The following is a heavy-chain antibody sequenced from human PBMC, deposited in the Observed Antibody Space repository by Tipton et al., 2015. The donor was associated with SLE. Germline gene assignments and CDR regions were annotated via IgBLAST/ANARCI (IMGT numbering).Heavy chain of an antibody. J-gene: IGHJ4*02. CDR3: ARHVVSYDSSGYYNGY. Sequence: QLVQSGAEVKKPGESLKISCKGSGYSFTSYWIGWVRQMPGKGLEWMGIIYPGDSDTRYSPSFQGQVTISADKSISTAYLQWSSLKASDTAMYYCARHVVSYDSSGYYNGYWGQGTLVTVSS. V-gene: IGHV5-51*01. CDR2: IYPGDSDT. D-gene: IGHD3-22*01. CDR1: GYSFTSYW.